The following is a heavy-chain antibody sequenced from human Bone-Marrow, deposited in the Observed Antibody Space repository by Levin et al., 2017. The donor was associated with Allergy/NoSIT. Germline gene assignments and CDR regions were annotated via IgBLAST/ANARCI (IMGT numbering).Heavy chain of an antibody. V-gene: IGHV3-21*01. D-gene: IGHD3-3*01. Sequence: GGSLRLSCAASGFTFSSYSMNWVRQAPGKGLEWVSSISSSSSYIYYADSVKGRFTISRDNAKNSLYLQMNSLRAEDTAVYYCASLGRVRFLEWLPLDYWGQGTLVTVSS. CDR1: GFTFSSYS. CDR3: ASLGRVRFLEWLPLDY. J-gene: IGHJ4*02. CDR2: ISSSSSYI.